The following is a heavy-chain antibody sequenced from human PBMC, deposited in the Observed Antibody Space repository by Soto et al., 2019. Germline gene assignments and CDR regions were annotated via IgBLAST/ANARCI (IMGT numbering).Heavy chain of an antibody. CDR1: GGSITTGGYY. CDR3: ARTKCSGGSCYSWSLDY. D-gene: IGHD2-15*01. Sequence: SWTLSLSCTVSGGSITTGGYYWSWIRQLPGKGLEWIGHRYYSESTYYNPSLKSRVSISLDTSKNQFSLKLSFVTAADTAMYYCARTKCSGGSCYSWSLDYWGQGTPVTVSS. V-gene: IGHV4-31*03. J-gene: IGHJ4*02. CDR2: RYYSEST.